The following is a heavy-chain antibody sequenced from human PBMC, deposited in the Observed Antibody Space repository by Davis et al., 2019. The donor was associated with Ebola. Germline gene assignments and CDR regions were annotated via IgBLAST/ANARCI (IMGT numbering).Heavy chain of an antibody. D-gene: IGHD4-23*01. V-gene: IGHV1-3*01. Sequence: ASVKVSCKASGYTFTSYAMHWVRPAPGQRLEWMGWINAGNGNTKYSQKFQGRVTITRDTSASTAYMELSSLRSEDTAVYYCARNYDGVDYYYGMDVWGQGTTVTVSS. CDR2: INAGNGNT. J-gene: IGHJ6*02. CDR3: ARNYDGVDYYYGMDV. CDR1: GYTFTSYA.